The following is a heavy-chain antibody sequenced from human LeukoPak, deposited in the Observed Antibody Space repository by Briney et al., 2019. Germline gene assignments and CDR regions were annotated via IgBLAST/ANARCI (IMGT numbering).Heavy chain of an antibody. CDR2: IDPDGSTT. D-gene: IGHD3-22*01. V-gene: IGHV3-74*01. CDR1: GFTLSDYW. J-gene: IGHJ6*02. Sequence: PGGSLRLSCAASGFTLSDYWMHWVRQVPGEGLVWVSRIDPDGSTTNYADSVKGRFTISRDNAKNSLYLQMNSLRAEDTAVYYCARDLIYDSSGYQNYYYYGMDVWGQGTTVTVSS. CDR3: ARDLIYDSSGYQNYYYYGMDV.